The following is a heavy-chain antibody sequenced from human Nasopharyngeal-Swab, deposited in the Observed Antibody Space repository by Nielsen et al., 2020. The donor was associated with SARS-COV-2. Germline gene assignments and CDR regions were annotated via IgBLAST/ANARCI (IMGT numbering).Heavy chain of an antibody. CDR1: GFTFSSYW. D-gene: IGHD3-3*01. CDR2: IKQDGSEK. CDR3: ARSSRGAYYVFWSGTNYPDY. V-gene: IGHV3-7*03. Sequence: GESLKFCCAASGFTFSSYWMSWGRQAPGKGVERGANIKQDGSEKYYVDFVKGRFTIPSENAKNSLYLQMNSLRAEDTVVYYCARSSRGAYYVFWSGTNYPDYWGQGTLVTVSS. J-gene: IGHJ4*02.